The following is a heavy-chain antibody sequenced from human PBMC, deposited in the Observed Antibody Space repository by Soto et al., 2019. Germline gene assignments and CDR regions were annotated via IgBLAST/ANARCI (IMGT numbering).Heavy chain of an antibody. D-gene: IGHD3-9*01. CDR3: ARVDWYYGMDV. Sequence: EVQLVESGGGLIQPGGSLRLSCAASGFTVSSNYMSWVRQAPGEGLEWVSVIYSGGSTYYADSVKGRFTISRDNSKNTLYLQMNSLRAENTAVYYCARVDWYYGMDVWGQGTTVTVSS. CDR1: GFTVSSNY. J-gene: IGHJ6*02. V-gene: IGHV3-53*01. CDR2: IYSGGST.